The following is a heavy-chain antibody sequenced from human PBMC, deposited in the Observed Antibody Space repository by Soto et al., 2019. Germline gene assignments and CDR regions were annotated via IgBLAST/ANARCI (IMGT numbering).Heavy chain of an antibody. J-gene: IGHJ6*02. CDR1: GGTFSSYA. D-gene: IGHD2-2*01. V-gene: IGHV1-69*01. CDR3: ARSQGSSTSLEIYYYYYYGMDV. Sequence: QVQLVQSGAEVKKPGSSVKVSRKASGGTFSSYAISWVRQAPGQGLEWMGGIIPISGTANYAQKFQGRVTITAEESTSTAYMELSSLRSEDTAVYYCARSQGSSTSLEIYYYYYYGMDVWGQGTTVTVSS. CDR2: IIPISGTA.